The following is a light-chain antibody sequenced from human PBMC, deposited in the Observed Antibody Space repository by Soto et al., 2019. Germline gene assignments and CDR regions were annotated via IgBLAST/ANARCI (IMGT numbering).Light chain of an antibody. CDR1: QGLSSD. CDR3: QQLNSYPIT. Sequence: DIQLTQSPSFLSASVGDRVTITCRASQGLSSDLAWYQQKPGKAPKLLIYAASTLQSGVQSRFSGSGSGTEFTLTISSLQTEDFATSYCQQLNSYPITFGQGTRLEIK. CDR2: AAS. J-gene: IGKJ5*01. V-gene: IGKV1-9*01.